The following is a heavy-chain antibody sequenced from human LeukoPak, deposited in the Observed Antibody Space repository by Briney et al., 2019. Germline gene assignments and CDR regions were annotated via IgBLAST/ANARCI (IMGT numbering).Heavy chain of an antibody. V-gene: IGHV1-69*05. Sequence: GASVKVSCKASGGTFSSYAISWVRQAPGQGLEWMGGIIPIFGTANYAQKFQGRVTITTDESTSTAYMELSSLRSEDTAVYYCARVLMTTKGVAFDYWGQGTLVTVSS. J-gene: IGHJ4*02. D-gene: IGHD4-11*01. CDR3: ARVLMTTKGVAFDY. CDR1: GGTFSSYA. CDR2: IIPIFGTA.